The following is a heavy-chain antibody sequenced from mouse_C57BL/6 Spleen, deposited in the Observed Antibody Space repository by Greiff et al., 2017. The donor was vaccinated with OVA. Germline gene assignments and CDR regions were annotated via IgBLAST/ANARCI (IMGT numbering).Heavy chain of an antibody. Sequence: VQLQQSGAELVRPGASVKLSCTASGFNIKDDYMHWVKQRPEQGLEWIGWIDPENGDTEYASKFQGKATITADTSSNTAYLQLSSLTSEDTAVYYCTTRDGYDYWGQGTTLTVSS. D-gene: IGHD2-3*01. CDR3: TTRDGYDY. CDR2: IDPENGDT. J-gene: IGHJ2*01. CDR1: GFNIKDDY. V-gene: IGHV14-4*01.